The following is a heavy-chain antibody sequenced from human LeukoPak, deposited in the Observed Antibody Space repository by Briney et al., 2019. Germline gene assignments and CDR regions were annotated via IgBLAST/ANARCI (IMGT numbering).Heavy chain of an antibody. CDR3: ARAYSSTWPPDY. CDR1: GFTFSSFG. J-gene: IGHJ4*02. Sequence: PGRSLRLSCAASGFTFSSFGMHWLRQAPGKGLEWVALISSDGSNKYYADSVKGRFTISRDNSKNTLYLQMNSLRAEDTAVFYCARAYSSTWPPDYWGQGTLVTVSS. D-gene: IGHD6-13*01. V-gene: IGHV3-30*03. CDR2: ISSDGSNK.